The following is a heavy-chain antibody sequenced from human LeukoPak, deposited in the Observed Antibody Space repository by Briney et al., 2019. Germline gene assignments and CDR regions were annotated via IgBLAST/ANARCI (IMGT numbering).Heavy chain of an antibody. CDR2: IDSSGSTI. CDR3: ARDGILEWLLG. CDR1: GFTFSSYE. D-gene: IGHD3-3*01. Sequence: GGSLRLSCSGSGFTFSSYEMNWVSQAPGKGLEWISFIDSSGSTIYYADSVKGQFTISRDNAKKSLYLQMNSLRVEDTAVYYCARDGILEWLLGWGQGTLVTVSS. J-gene: IGHJ4*02. V-gene: IGHV3-48*03.